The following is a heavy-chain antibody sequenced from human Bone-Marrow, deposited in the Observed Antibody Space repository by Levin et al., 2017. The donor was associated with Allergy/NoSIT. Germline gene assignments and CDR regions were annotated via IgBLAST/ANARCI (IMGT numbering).Heavy chain of an antibody. CDR2: ISSSSSYI. D-gene: IGHD1-26*01. V-gene: IGHV3-21*01. CDR3: ARVGATRYYYGMDG. J-gene: IGHJ6*02. CDR1: GFTFSSYS. Sequence: GESLKISCAASGFTFSSYSMNWVRQAPGKGLEWVSSISSSSSYIYYADSVKGRFTISRDNAKNSLYLQMNSLRAEDTAVYYCARVGATRYYYGMDGWGQGTTVTVSS.